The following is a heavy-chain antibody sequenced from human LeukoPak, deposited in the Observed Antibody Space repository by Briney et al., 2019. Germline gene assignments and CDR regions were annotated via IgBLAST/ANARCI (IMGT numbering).Heavy chain of an antibody. CDR3: ARLFRESMVRGVMIDY. J-gene: IGHJ4*02. D-gene: IGHD3-10*01. CDR2: MNPNSGNT. Sequence: ASVKVSCKASGYTFTSYDINWVRQATRQGLEWMGWMNPNSGNTGYAQKFQGRVTMTRNTSISTAYMELSSLRSEDTAVYYCARLFRESMVRGVMIDYWGQGTLVTVSS. CDR1: GYTFTSYD. V-gene: IGHV1-8*01.